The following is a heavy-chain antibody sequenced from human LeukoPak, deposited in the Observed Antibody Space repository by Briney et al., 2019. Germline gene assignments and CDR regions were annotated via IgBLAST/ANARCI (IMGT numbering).Heavy chain of an antibody. D-gene: IGHD2-21*02. CDR3: AKSILAYCGGDCMYYFDY. V-gene: IGHV3-23*01. CDR1: GFTFSSYA. CDR2: ISGSGGST. J-gene: IGHJ4*02. Sequence: PGGSLRLSCAASGFTFSSYAMSWVRQAPGKGLEWVSAISGSGGSTYYADSVKGRFTISRDNSKNTLYLQMNSLRAEDTAVYYCAKSILAYCGGDCMYYFDYWGQGTLVTVSS.